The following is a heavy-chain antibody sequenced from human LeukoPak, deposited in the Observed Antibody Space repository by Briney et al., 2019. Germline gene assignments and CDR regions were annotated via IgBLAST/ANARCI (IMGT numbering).Heavy chain of an antibody. V-gene: IGHV3-21*01. D-gene: IGHD4-17*01. CDR2: ISSSSSYI. CDR1: GFTFSSYS. CDR3: AREDYGDYGPIDY. Sequence: GGSLRLSCAASGFTFSSYSMNWVRQAPGKGLEWVSSISSSSSYIYYADSVKGRFTISRDNAKNSLYLQMNSLRAEDTAVYYCAREDYGDYGPIDYWGQGPLVTVSS. J-gene: IGHJ4*02.